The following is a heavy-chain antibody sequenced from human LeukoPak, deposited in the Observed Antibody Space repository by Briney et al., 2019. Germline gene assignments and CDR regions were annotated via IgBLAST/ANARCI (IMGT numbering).Heavy chain of an antibody. J-gene: IGHJ4*02. CDR3: ARDYSYSSGWNYFDY. Sequence: GGSLRLSCAASGFAFSSYAMHWVRQAPGKGLEWVAVIWYDGSNKYYADSVKGRFTISRDNSKNTLYLQMNSLRAEDTAVYYCARDYSYSSGWNYFDYWGQGTLVTVSS. CDR1: GFAFSSYA. CDR2: IWYDGSNK. V-gene: IGHV3-33*08. D-gene: IGHD6-19*01.